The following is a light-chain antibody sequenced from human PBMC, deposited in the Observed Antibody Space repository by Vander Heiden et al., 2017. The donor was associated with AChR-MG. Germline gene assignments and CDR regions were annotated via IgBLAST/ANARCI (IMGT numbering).Light chain of an antibody. J-gene: IGKJ1*01. CDR1: QAIGND. CDR2: RAS. V-gene: IGKV1-6*01. CDR3: LQDYNYSRT. Sequence: AIQMTQSPSSLSASVGDRVTITCRASQAIGNDLGWYQQKPGKAPKLLIYRASNLQSGVPSRFSGSGSGTDFTLTSSRLQPEDFATYYCLQDYNYSRTFGQGTKVEFK.